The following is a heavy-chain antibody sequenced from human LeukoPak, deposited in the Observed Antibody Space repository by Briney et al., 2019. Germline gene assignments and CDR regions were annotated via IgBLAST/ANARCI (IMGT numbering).Heavy chain of an antibody. CDR3: ARGAAVVPATHYYFDY. D-gene: IGHD2-2*01. Sequence: NPSETLSLTCTVSGGSISSSGCYWGWIRQPPGKGLEWIGSIYYSGSTYYNPSLKSRVTISVDTSKNQFSLKLSSVTAADTAVYYCARGAAVVPATHYYFDYWGQGSLVTVSS. CDR2: IYYSGST. V-gene: IGHV4-39*01. CDR1: GGSISSSGCY. J-gene: IGHJ4*02.